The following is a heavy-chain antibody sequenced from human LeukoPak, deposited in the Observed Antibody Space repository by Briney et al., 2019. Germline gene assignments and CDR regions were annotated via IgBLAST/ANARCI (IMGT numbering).Heavy chain of an antibody. CDR1: GYTFTGYY. CDR2: INPNSGGT. V-gene: IGHV1-2*02. J-gene: IGHJ6*03. CDR3: AREGSDTMVRGVIRRYYYYMDV. Sequence: ASVKVSCKASGYTFTGYYMHWVRQAPGRGLEWMGWINPNSGGTNYAQKFQGRVTMTRDTFISTAYMELSRLRSDDTAVYYCAREGSDTMVRGVIRRYYYYMDVWGKGTTVTVSS. D-gene: IGHD3-10*01.